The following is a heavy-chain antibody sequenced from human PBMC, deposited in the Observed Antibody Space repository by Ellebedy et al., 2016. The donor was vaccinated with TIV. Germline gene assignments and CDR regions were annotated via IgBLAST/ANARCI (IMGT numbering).Heavy chain of an antibody. CDR1: GYTFTSYY. V-gene: IGHV1-46*01. J-gene: IGHJ4*02. Sequence: ASVKVSXXASGYTFTSYYMHWVRQAPGQGLEWMGIINPSGGSTSYAQKFQGRVTMTRDTSTSTVYMELSSLRSEDTAVYYCARDRNVGYFDYWGQGNLVTVSS. CDR3: ARDRNVGYFDY. CDR2: INPSGGST.